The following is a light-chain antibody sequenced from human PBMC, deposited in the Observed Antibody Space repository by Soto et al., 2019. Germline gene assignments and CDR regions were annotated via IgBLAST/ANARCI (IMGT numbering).Light chain of an antibody. CDR1: QSVSSY. CDR3: QQRSNWPGFT. V-gene: IGKV3-11*01. CDR2: DAS. J-gene: IGKJ4*01. Sequence: EIVLTQSPATLSLSPGERATLSCRASQSVSSYLAWYQQKPCQASMLLSYDASNRATGIPARFSGSGSGTDFTLTISSLEPEDFAVYYCQQRSNWPGFTFGGGTKVEIK.